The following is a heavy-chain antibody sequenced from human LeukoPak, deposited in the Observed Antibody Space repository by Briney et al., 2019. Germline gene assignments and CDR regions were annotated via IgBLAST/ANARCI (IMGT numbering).Heavy chain of an antibody. V-gene: IGHV4-30-2*01. J-gene: IGHJ3*02. CDR3: ARGGYGSGSRTGAFDI. CDR2: IYHSGST. D-gene: IGHD3-10*01. Sequence: PSETLSLTCAVSGGSISSGGYSWSWIRQPPGKGLEWIGYIYHSGSTYYNPSLKSRVTISVDRSKNQFSLKLSSVTAADTAVYYCARGGYGSGSRTGAFDIWGQGTMVTVSS. CDR1: GGSISSGGYS.